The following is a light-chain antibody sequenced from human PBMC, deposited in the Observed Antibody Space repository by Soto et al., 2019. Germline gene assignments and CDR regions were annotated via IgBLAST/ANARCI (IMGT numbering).Light chain of an antibody. CDR3: HQYHSSPWT. J-gene: IGKJ1*01. CDR2: WAS. V-gene: IGKV4-1*01. CDR1: QSILYSSNNKNY. Sequence: VMTQSPDSLAVSLGERATINCKSSQSILYSSNNKNYLAWYQQKSGQPPKLLIYWASTRAFGVPDRFSGSGSGTDFTLTISSLQAEDVALYFCHQYHSSPWTFGQGTKVEIK.